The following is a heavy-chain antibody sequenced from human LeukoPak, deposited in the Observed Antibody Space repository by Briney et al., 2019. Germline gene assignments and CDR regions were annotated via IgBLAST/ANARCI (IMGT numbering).Heavy chain of an antibody. V-gene: IGHV4-59*12. CDR3: AREWSDSSGYSNYFDY. D-gene: IGHD3-22*01. CDR1: GGSISSYY. J-gene: IGHJ4*02. CDR2: IYYSGST. Sequence: PSETLSLTCTVSGGSISSYYWSWIRQPPGKGLEWIGYIYYSGSTNYNPSLKSRVTISVDTSKNQFSLKLSSVTTADTAVYYCAREWSDSSGYSNYFDYWGQGTLVTVSS.